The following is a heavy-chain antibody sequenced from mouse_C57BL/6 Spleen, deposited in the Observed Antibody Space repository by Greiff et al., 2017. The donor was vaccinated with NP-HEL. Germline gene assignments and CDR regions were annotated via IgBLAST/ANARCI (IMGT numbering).Heavy chain of an antibody. J-gene: IGHJ4*01. CDR3: ARHYYGSSYEAMDY. V-gene: IGHV2-9-1*01. Sequence: VQLQQSGPGLVAPSQSLSITCTVSGFSLTSYAISWVRQPPGKGLEWLGVIWTGGGTNYNSALKSRLSISKDNSKSQVFLKMNSLQTDDTARYYCARHYYGSSYEAMDYWGQGTSVTVSS. D-gene: IGHD1-1*01. CDR2: IWTGGGT. CDR1: GFSLTSYA.